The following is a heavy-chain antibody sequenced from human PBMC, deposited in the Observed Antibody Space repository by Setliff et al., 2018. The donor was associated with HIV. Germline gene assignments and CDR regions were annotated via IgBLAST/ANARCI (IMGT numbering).Heavy chain of an antibody. J-gene: IGHJ3*02. CDR2: ILTSGGT. Sequence: LSLTCTISDGSIRNNYWSWIRQPPGKGPEWIGCILTSGGTNNNPSLKSRVSISVDTSKNQLSLKLSSVTAADTAVYYCVRHYYESGGYYMPFLAAFDIWGQGTVVTVSS. CDR3: VRHYYESGGYYMPFLAAFDI. CDR1: DGSIRNNY. V-gene: IGHV4-4*08. D-gene: IGHD3-22*01.